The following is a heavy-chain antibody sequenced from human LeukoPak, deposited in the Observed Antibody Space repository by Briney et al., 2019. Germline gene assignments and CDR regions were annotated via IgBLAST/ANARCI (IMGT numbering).Heavy chain of an antibody. CDR3: AKGSKLAVAGDVPGY. CDR1: GFTFSSYA. J-gene: IGHJ4*02. CDR2: ISGSGGST. D-gene: IGHD6-19*01. V-gene: IGHV3-23*01. Sequence: GGSLRLSCAASGFTFSSYAMSWVRQAPGKGLEWVSAISGSGGSTYYADSVEGRFTISRDNSKNTLYLQANSLRAEDTAVYYCAKGSKLAVAGDVPGYWGQGTLVTVSS.